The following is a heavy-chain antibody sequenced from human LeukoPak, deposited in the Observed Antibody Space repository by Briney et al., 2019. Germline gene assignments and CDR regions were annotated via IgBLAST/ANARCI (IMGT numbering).Heavy chain of an antibody. D-gene: IGHD2-15*01. CDR3: ARGDKCSGDY. V-gene: IGHV3-7*04. CDR2: IHQDGNEK. CDR1: GFTFSTYW. J-gene: IGHJ4*02. Sequence: GSLRLSCAASGFTFSTYWMSCVRQAPGKGLEWLANIHQDGNEKYYVDSVKGRFTISRDNVKNSLYLQMNSLRAEDTAVYYCARGDKCSGDYWGQGTLVTASS.